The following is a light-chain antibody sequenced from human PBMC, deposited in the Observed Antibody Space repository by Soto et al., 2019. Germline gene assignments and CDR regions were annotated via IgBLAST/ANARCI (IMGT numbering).Light chain of an antibody. CDR3: QQYNNWPRT. Sequence: EVVMTQSPDTLSVSPGERATLSCRASQSVSSNLAWYQQKLGQAPRLLMYGASTRATGISARFSGSGSGTEFILTISSLQSEDFAIYYCQQYNNWPRTLGQGTKVDIK. CDR2: GAS. V-gene: IGKV3-15*01. J-gene: IGKJ1*01. CDR1: QSVSSN.